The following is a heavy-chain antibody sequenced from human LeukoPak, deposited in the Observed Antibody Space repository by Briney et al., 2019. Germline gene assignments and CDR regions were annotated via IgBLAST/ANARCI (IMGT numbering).Heavy chain of an antibody. CDR3: ARPVRRSGYDLVGY. V-gene: IGHV1-8*01. CDR1: GYTFTSYD. J-gene: IGHJ4*02. Sequence: ASVKVSCKASGYTFTSYDINWVRQATGQGLEWMGWMNPNSGNTGYAQKFQGRVTMTRNTSISTAYMELSSLRSEDTAVYYCARPVRRSGYDLVGYWGQGTLVTVSS. D-gene: IGHD5-12*01. CDR2: MNPNSGNT.